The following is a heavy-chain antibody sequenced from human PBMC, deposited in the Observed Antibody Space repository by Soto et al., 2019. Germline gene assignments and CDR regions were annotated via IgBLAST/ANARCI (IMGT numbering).Heavy chain of an antibody. V-gene: IGHV4-4*07. D-gene: IGHD1-26*01. CDR3: ARGIYSKVGATIWFDP. Sequence: PSETLSLTCTVSGGSINSYYWSWSRQPAGKGLEWIGRIYPSGTTNYNPSLKSRVTMSVDTSKNRFSLKLSSVTAADTAVYYCARGIYSKVGATIWFDPWGQGTLVTVSS. J-gene: IGHJ5*02. CDR1: GGSINSYY. CDR2: IYPSGTT.